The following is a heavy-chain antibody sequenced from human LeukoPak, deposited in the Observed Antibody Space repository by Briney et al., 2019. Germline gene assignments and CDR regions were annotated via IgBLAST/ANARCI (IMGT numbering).Heavy chain of an antibody. CDR1: GYTFTTYY. CDR3: ARGRYYDTSGYSPYSGSPTPHFDY. V-gene: IGHV1-46*01. D-gene: IGHD3-22*01. CDR2: INPSGGLS. J-gene: IGHJ4*02. Sequence: AASVKVSCKASGYTFTTYYMHWVRQAPGQGLEWMGIINPSGGLSSSAQKFQGRLTMTRDMSTSTVYLDLSSLRSEDTAVYYCARGRYYDTSGYSPYSGSPTPHFDYWGQGTLVTVSS.